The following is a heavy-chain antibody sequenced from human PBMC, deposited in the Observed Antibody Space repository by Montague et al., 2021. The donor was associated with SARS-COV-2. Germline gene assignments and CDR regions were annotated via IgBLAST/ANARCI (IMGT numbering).Heavy chain of an antibody. V-gene: IGHV4-59*01. Sequence: SETLSLTCTVSGGSISSYYWSWIRQPPGKGLEWIGYIYYSGSTNYNPSLKSRVTISVDTSKNQFSLKPSSVTAADTAVYYCARVGAYGDYPTPPIFDYWGQGTLVTVSS. CDR3: ARVGAYGDYPTPPIFDY. CDR2: IYYSGST. J-gene: IGHJ4*02. CDR1: GGSISSYY. D-gene: IGHD4-17*01.